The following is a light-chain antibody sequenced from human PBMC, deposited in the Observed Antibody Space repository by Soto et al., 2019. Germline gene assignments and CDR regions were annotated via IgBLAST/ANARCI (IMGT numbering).Light chain of an antibody. Sequence: DIPLTQSQSFLSASVGDRVTITCRASQGISNDLAWYQQKPGKGPKLLVYAASTLQSGVPSRFSGSGSGTEFTLTISTLQPEDSATYYCGQLYSRPYTFGPGTQVDIK. CDR2: AAS. CDR3: GQLYSRPYT. J-gene: IGKJ3*01. V-gene: IGKV1-9*01. CDR1: QGISND.